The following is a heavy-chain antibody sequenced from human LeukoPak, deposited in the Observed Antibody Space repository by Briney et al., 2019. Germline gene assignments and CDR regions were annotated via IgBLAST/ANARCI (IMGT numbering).Heavy chain of an antibody. CDR2: IYYSEST. J-gene: IGHJ3*02. CDR1: GGSISSSY. D-gene: IGHD5-18*01. V-gene: IGHV4-59*01. Sequence: PSETLSLTCTVSGGSISSSYWSWVRQPPGKGLEWIGYIYYSESTNYNPSLKSRVTISVDTSKNQFSLKLSSVTAADTAVYYCARTPIYTYGRFDIWGQGTMVTVSS. CDR3: ARTPIYTYGRFDI.